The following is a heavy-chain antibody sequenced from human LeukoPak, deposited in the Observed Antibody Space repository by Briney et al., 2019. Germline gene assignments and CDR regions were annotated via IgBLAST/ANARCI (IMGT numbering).Heavy chain of an antibody. Sequence: GGSLRLSCAASGFTFSSFAMSWVRQAPGKGLEWVSTISGSGGSTFYADSVKGRFTISRDNSHNTLYLQMNSRRADGTTVYYCAKARDGYNYGARLIDYWGQGTLVTVSS. V-gene: IGHV3-23*01. J-gene: IGHJ4*02. CDR2: ISGSGGST. CDR3: AKARDGYNYGARLIDY. CDR1: GFTFSSFA. D-gene: IGHD5-24*01.